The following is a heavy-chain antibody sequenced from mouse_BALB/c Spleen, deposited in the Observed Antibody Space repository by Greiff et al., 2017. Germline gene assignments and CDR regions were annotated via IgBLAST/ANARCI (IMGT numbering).Heavy chain of an antibody. V-gene: IGHV1-5*01. CDR2: IYPGNSDT. D-gene: IGHD2-1*01. CDR1: GYSFTSYW. Sequence: VQLQQSGTVLARPGASVKMSCTASGYSFTSYWMHWVKQRPGQGLEWIGAIYPGNSDTSYNQKFKGKAKLTAVTTASTAYMELSSLTNEDAAVYYCTIWDGNWFAYWGQGTLVTVSA. CDR3: TIWDGNWFAY. J-gene: IGHJ3*01.